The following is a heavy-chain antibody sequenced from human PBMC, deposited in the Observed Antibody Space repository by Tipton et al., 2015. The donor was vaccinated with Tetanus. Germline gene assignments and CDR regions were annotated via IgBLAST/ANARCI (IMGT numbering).Heavy chain of an antibody. CDR3: AASVVRWVDP. CDR2: IYYSGST. J-gene: IGHJ5*02. V-gene: IGHV4-59*01. Sequence: TLSLTCTVSGGSISSYYWSWIRQPPGKGLEWIGYIYYSGSTNYNPSLKSRVTISVDTSKNQFSLKLSSVTAADTAVYYCAASVVRWVDPWGQGARVTVSS. CDR1: GGSISSYY. D-gene: IGHD2-2*01.